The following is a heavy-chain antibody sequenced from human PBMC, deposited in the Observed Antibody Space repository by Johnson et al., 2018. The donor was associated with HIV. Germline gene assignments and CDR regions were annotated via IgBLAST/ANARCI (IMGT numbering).Heavy chain of an antibody. D-gene: IGHD5-18*01. CDR3: ARTDTAMVNAFDI. CDR2: ISYDGSNK. Sequence: QVQLVESGGGVVQPGGSLRLSCAASGFTFGSYGMHWVRQAPGKGLEWVAVISYDGSNKYYADSVKGRFTISRDNSKNTLYLQMNSLRAEDTAVYYCARTDTAMVNAFDIWGQGTMVTVSS. V-gene: IGHV3-30*19. J-gene: IGHJ3*02. CDR1: GFTFGSYG.